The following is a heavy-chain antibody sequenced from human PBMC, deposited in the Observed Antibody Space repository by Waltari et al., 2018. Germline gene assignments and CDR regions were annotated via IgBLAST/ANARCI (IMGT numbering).Heavy chain of an antibody. CDR2: MNPNSGNT. J-gene: IGHJ5*02. Sequence: QVQLLQSGAEVKEPGASVKVSCKASGYPFPRYEINWVRLATGQGLEWMGWMNPNSGNTGYAPKFQDRVIMTTDTSISTAYMELTSLRSEDTAVYYCARGAVPGKGANWFDPWGQGTLVIVSS. V-gene: IGHV1-8*01. D-gene: IGHD6-19*01. CDR1: GYPFPRYE. CDR3: ARGAVPGKGANWFDP.